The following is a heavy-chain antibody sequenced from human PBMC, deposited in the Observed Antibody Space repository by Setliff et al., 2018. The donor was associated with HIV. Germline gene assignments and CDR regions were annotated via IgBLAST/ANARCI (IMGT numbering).Heavy chain of an antibody. V-gene: IGHV1-2*02. CDR2: INPNTGAT. Sequence: ASVKVSCKTSGFTFSNYAIHWVRQAPGQGLEWMGWINPNTGATHYAQKFQGRVTLTRDTSISTAYMELNRLRSDDTAVYYCARAYISFLSRWYYGMDVWGQGTTVTVSS. J-gene: IGHJ6*02. D-gene: IGHD2-15*01. CDR3: ARAYISFLSRWYYGMDV. CDR1: GFTFSNYA.